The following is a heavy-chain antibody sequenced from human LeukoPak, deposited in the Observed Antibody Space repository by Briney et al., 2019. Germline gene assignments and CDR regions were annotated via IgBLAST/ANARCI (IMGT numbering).Heavy chain of an antibody. CDR1: GYTFTSYG. CDR3: AREERDYYDSSGEDY. J-gene: IGHJ4*02. V-gene: IGHV1-18*01. Sequence: ASVKVSCKASGYTFTSYGISWVRQAPGQGLEWMGWISAYNGNTNYAQKLQGRVTMTTDTSTSTAYMELRSLRSDDTAVYYRAREERDYYDSSGEDYWGQGTLVTVSS. D-gene: IGHD3-22*01. CDR2: ISAYNGNT.